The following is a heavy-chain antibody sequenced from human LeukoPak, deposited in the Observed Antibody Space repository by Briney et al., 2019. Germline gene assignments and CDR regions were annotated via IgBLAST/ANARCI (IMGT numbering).Heavy chain of an antibody. CDR3: ARVRTIFLRGYYYMDV. V-gene: IGHV1-69*05. D-gene: IGHD3-3*01. Sequence: GASVKVSCKASGYSFTTFGVSWVRQAPGQGLEWMGGIIPIFGTANYAQKFQGRVTITTDESTSTAYMELSSLRSEDTAVYYCARVRTIFLRGYYYMDVWGKGTTVTVSS. CDR1: GYSFTTFG. CDR2: IIPIFGTA. J-gene: IGHJ6*03.